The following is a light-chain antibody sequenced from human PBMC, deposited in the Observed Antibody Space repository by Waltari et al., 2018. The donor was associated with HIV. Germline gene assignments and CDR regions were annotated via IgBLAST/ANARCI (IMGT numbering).Light chain of an antibody. Sequence: DIQMTQSPSTLSASVGDRVTITCRASQSINSWLAWYQQKPGRAPKLLIYRASSLQSAVPSRFSGSGSWTEFALTISSLQPDDFATYYCQQYITYPWTFGRGTKVEIK. CDR2: RAS. V-gene: IGKV1-5*03. J-gene: IGKJ1*01. CDR3: QQYITYPWT. CDR1: QSINSW.